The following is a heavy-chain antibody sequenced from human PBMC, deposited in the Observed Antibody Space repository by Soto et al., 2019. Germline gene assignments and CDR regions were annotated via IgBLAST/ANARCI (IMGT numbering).Heavy chain of an antibody. CDR1: GFSLTTSGVG. V-gene: IGHV2-5*02. D-gene: IGHD3-3*01. Sequence: QITLNESGPTLVKPTQTLTLTCTFSGFSLTTSGVGVGWIRQSPGKAPEWLALIYWDDDKRYSPSLKSRLTITKHTSKNRVVLKMANLDTADTATYYCAHRVLRTVFGLVTTTAIYFDFWGQGTPVAVSS. J-gene: IGHJ4*02. CDR2: IYWDDDK. CDR3: AHRVLRTVFGLVTTTAIYFDF.